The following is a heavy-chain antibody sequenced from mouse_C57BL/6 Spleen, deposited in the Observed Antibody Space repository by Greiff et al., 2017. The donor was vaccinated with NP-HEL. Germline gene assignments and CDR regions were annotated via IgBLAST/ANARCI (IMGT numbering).Heavy chain of an antibody. Sequence: VQLKQSGPELVKPGASVKISCKASGYTFTDYYMNWVKQSHGKSLEWIGDINPNNGGTSYNQKFQGKATLTVDKSSSTAYMALRSLTSEDDAVYYCARLDDGYWYFDVWGTGTTVTVSS. J-gene: IGHJ1*03. CDR1: GYTFTDYY. D-gene: IGHD2-3*01. CDR2: INPNNGGT. V-gene: IGHV1-26*01. CDR3: ARLDDGYWYFDV.